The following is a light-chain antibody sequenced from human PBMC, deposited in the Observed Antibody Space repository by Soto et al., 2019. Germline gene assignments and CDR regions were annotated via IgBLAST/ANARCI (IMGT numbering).Light chain of an antibody. CDR2: AAS. Sequence: IQLPTSHSSISASVGERSPLTFRASQDIAIYLAWYQQKPGEAPKLLIYAASTLQSGVPSRFSGSGSGTDFTLTISSLQPEDFATYYCQKLERYPSTFGRGTTVDIK. CDR3: QKLERYPST. J-gene: IGKJ4*01. CDR1: QDIAIY. V-gene: IGKV1-9*01.